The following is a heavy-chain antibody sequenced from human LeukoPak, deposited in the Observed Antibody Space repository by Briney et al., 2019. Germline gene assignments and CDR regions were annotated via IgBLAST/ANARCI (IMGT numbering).Heavy chain of an antibody. V-gene: IGHV4-30-2*01. Sequence: SETLSLTCTVSGGSISSGGYYWSWIRQPPGKGLEWIGYIYHSGSTYYNPSLKSRVTISVDRSKNQFSLKLSSVTAADTAVYYCARDLSGYSSGWYIDYWGQGTLVTVSS. CDR1: GGSISSGGYY. D-gene: IGHD6-19*01. CDR3: ARDLSGYSSGWYIDY. CDR2: IYHSGST. J-gene: IGHJ4*02.